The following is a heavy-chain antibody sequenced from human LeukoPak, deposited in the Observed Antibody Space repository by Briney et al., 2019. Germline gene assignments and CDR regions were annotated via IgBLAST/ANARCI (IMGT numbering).Heavy chain of an antibody. CDR3: AKYSGSYYYPPNWDS. Sequence: GGSLRLSCAASGFTFSSYAMSWVRQAPGKGLEWVSAISGSGSSTYYADSVKGRFTLSRDYPKNTLYLQMNSLRAEDTAVYFCAKYSGSYYYPPNWDSWGQGTLVTVSS. D-gene: IGHD1-26*01. CDR1: GFTFSSYA. CDR2: ISGSGSST. J-gene: IGHJ4*02. V-gene: IGHV3-23*01.